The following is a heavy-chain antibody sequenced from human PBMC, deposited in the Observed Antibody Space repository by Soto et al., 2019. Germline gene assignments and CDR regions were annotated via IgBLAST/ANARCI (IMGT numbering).Heavy chain of an antibody. CDR1: GGSISSSSYF. D-gene: IGHD2-21*02. J-gene: IGHJ5*02. CDR3: ARHPSDFWFDP. V-gene: IGHV4-39*01. CDR2: IYYSGST. Sequence: QLQLQESGPGLVKPSETLSLTCSVSGGSISSSSYFWCWIRQPPGKGLEWIGSIYYSGSTYYNPSLKSRVTVSVDTSKNQFSLKLSSVTAADTAVYYCARHPSDFWFDPWGQGTLVTVSS.